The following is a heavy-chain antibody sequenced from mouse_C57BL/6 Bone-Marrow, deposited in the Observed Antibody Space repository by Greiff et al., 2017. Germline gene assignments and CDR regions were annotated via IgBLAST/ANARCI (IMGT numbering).Heavy chain of an antibody. CDR2: IDPSDSYT. Sequence: QVQLQQPGAELVRPGTSVKLSCKASGYTFTSYWMHWVKQRPGQGLEWIGVIDPSDSYTNYNQKFKGEATLTVDTSSSTAYMQLSSLTSEDSAVYYCARSGYYGSSFFDYWGQGTTLTVSS. D-gene: IGHD1-1*01. V-gene: IGHV1-59*01. J-gene: IGHJ2*01. CDR3: ARSGYYGSSFFDY. CDR1: GYTFTSYW.